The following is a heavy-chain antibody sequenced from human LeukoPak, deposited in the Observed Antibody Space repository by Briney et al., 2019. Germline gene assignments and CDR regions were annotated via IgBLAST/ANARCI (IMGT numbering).Heavy chain of an antibody. CDR1: GFTVSTNY. CDR2: IYSGGGT. D-gene: IGHD4-17*01. CDR3: ARGFRSVTTWGYFDY. Sequence: HPGGSLRLSCAASGFTVSTNYMSWVRQAPGKGLEWVSLIYSGGGTYYADSVKGRFTISRDNSRNTLSLQMNSLRVDDTAVYYCARGFRSVTTWGYFDYWGQGGLVTVS. J-gene: IGHJ4*02. V-gene: IGHV3-66*01.